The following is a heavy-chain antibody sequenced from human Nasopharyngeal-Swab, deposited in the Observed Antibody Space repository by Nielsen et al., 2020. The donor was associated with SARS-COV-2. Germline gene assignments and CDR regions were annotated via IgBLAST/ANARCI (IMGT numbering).Heavy chain of an antibody. CDR3: AKVGFRSITGTSPLEY. Sequence: GESLKISCAASGFTFSSYAMSWVRQAPGKGLEWVSAISGSGGSTYYGDSVKGRFTISRDNSKNTLYLQMNSLRAEDKAVYYCAKVGFRSITGTSPLEYWGQGTLVTVSS. CDR2: ISGSGGST. V-gene: IGHV3-23*01. CDR1: GFTFSSYA. J-gene: IGHJ4*02. D-gene: IGHD1-20*01.